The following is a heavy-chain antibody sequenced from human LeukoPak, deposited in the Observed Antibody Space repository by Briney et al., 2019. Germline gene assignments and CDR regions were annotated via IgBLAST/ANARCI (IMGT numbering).Heavy chain of an antibody. CDR2: IYYSEST. Sequence: PSETLSLTCTVSGGSISSGGYYWSWIRQHPGKGLEWIGYIYYSESTYYNPSLKSRVTISVDTSKNQFSLKLSSVTAADTAVYYCARDSSAPAYYYDSSGYQDGGAFDIWGQGTMVTVSS. J-gene: IGHJ3*02. V-gene: IGHV4-31*03. CDR1: GGSISSGGYY. D-gene: IGHD3-22*01. CDR3: ARDSSAPAYYYDSSGYQDGGAFDI.